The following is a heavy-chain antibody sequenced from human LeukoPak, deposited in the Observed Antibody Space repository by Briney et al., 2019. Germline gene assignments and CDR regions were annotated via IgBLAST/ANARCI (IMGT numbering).Heavy chain of an antibody. V-gene: IGHV3-64*01. CDR3: ARVVGATYYYYYYMDV. CDR2: ISSNGGST. J-gene: IGHJ6*03. CDR1: GFIFSSYE. D-gene: IGHD1-26*01. Sequence: PGGSLRLSCAASGFIFSSYEMNWVRQAPGKGVEYVSAISSNGGSTYYANSVKGRFTISRDNSKNTLYLQMGSLRAEDMAVYYCARVVGATYYYYYYMDVWGKGTTVTVSS.